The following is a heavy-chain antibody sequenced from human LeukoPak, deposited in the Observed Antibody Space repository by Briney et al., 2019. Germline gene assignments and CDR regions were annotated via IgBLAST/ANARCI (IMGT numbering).Heavy chain of an antibody. D-gene: IGHD2-2*01. V-gene: IGHV1-2*02. J-gene: IGHJ6*02. CDR3: ARDVPRNDYYYYGMDV. CDR2: INPNSGGT. CDR1: GYTFTGYY. Sequence: ASVKVSCKASGYTFTGYYMHWVRQAPGQGLEWMGWINPNSGGTNYAQKFQGRVTMTRDTSISTAYMELSRLRSDDTAAYYCARDVPRNDYYYYGMDVWGQGTTVTVSS.